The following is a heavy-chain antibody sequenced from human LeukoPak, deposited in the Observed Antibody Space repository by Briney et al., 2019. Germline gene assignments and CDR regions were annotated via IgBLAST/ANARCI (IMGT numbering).Heavy chain of an antibody. J-gene: IGHJ5*02. CDR3: ARRRYDSNRGWLDP. Sequence: PSETLSLTCTVSGGSISSYYWSWIRQPPGKGLEWIGYIYYSGSTNYNPSLKSRVTISVDTSKNQFSLKLSSVTAADTAVYYCARRRYDSNRGWLDPWGQGTLVTVSS. CDR1: GGSISSYY. V-gene: IGHV4-59*08. CDR2: IYYSGST. D-gene: IGHD3-22*01.